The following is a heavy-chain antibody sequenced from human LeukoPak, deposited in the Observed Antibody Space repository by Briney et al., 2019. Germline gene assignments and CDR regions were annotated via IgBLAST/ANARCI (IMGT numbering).Heavy chain of an antibody. CDR1: GFTFDDYG. Sequence: RGSLRLSCAASGFTFDDYGMSWVRQVPGKVLEWVSGINGRGGGTYYADSVKGRFTISRDNSKKTLYLQMNSLRAEDTAVYYCAKDHSSTWYYYYMDVWGKGTTVTVSS. J-gene: IGHJ6*03. V-gene: IGHV3-23*01. CDR2: INGRGGGT. D-gene: IGHD6-13*01. CDR3: AKDHSSTWYYYYMDV.